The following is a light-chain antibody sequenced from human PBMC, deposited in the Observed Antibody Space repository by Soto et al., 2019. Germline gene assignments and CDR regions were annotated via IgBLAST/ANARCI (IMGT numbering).Light chain of an antibody. V-gene: IGLV2-18*02. CDR2: EVT. CDR1: SSDVGNYNR. J-gene: IGLJ1*01. Sequence: QSALTQPPSVSGSPGQSVTISCTGTSSDVGNYNRVSWYQQPPGTAPKLMIYEVTNRPSGVPDRFSGSKSGNTASLTIFGLQAEDEADYYCSSHTDSDIYVFGTGTKVTVL. CDR3: SSHTDSDIYV.